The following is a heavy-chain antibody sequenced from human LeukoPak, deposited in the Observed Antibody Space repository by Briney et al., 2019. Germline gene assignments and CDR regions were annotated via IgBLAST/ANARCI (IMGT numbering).Heavy chain of an antibody. V-gene: IGHV4-38-2*02. CDR3: ASTSPKYYYESSGYASLFDN. CDR1: GYSISSGYY. CDR2: IYHSGTT. Sequence: SETLSLTYTVSGYSISSGYYWGWIRQPPGKGLEWIASIYHSGTTYYNPSLQSRVTISVDTSKNQLSLKLRSATAADTVLYYCASTSPKYYYESSGYASLFDNWGQGTLVTVSS. J-gene: IGHJ4*02. D-gene: IGHD3-22*01.